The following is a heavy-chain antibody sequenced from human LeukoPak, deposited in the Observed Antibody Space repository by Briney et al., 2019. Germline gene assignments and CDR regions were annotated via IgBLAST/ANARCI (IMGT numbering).Heavy chain of an antibody. V-gene: IGHV3-23*01. Sequence: GGSLRLSCAASGFTFSSYAMSWVRQAPGKGLEWVSDISGSGGSTYYADSVKGRFTISRDNSKNTLYLQMNSLRAEDTAVYYCAKDRSRWNHLYYFDYWGQGTLVTVSS. J-gene: IGHJ4*02. CDR3: AKDRSRWNHLYYFDY. CDR2: ISGSGGST. D-gene: IGHD4-23*01. CDR1: GFTFSSYA.